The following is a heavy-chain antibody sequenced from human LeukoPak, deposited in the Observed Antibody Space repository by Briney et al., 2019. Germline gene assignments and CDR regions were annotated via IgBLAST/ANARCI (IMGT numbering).Heavy chain of an antibody. V-gene: IGHV3-53*01. D-gene: IGHD3-3*01. J-gene: IGHJ4*02. CDR1: GFTVSSNY. Sequence: GGSLRLSCAASGFTVSSNYMSWVRQAPGKGLEWVSIIYSGGSTYYADSVKGRFTISRDNSKNTLSLQMNSLRAEDTAVYYCARASFGVIVGPDYWGQGTLVTVSS. CDR3: ARASFGVIVGPDY. CDR2: IYSGGST.